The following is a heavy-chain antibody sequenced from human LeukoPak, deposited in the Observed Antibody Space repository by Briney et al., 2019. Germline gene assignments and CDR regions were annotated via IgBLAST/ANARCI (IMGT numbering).Heavy chain of an antibody. V-gene: IGHV4-59*01. J-gene: IGHJ6*04. CDR2: IYYSGST. Sequence: SETLSLTCTVSGGSISSYYWSWIRQPPGKGLEWIGYIYYSGSTNYNPSLKSRVTISVDTSKNQFSLKLSSVTAADTAVYYCARAKQRIAVAGGGGIDVWGKGTTVTVSS. D-gene: IGHD6-19*01. CDR1: GGSISSYY. CDR3: ARAKQRIAVAGGGGIDV.